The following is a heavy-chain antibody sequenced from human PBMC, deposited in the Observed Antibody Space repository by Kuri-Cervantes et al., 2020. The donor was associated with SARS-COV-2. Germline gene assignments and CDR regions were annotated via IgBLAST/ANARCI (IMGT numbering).Heavy chain of an antibody. J-gene: IGHJ4*02. V-gene: IGHV3-23*01. CDR1: GFTFSNYA. D-gene: IGHD5-12*01. CDR2: ISSGGGNT. Sequence: GESLKISCATSGFTFSNYAMTWIRQAPGKGLEWVSVISSGGGNTFYTGSVKGRFTISRDNSNNTLYLQMNSLRAEDTAVYYCAKDTWIRAYYFDYWGQGTLVTVSS. CDR3: AKDTWIRAYYFDY.